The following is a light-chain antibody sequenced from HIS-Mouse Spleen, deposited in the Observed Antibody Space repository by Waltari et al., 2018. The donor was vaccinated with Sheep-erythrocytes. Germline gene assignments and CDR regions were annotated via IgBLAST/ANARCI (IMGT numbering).Light chain of an antibody. CDR3: SSYAGSNNWV. Sequence: QSALTQPPSAPGSPGQSVPIPCTGTTSDVGGYNYVSWYQQHPGKAPKLMIYEVSRRPSGVPDRVSGAKSGNRASRTVSGLQAEDEADYYCSSYAGSNNWVFGGGTELTVL. V-gene: IGLV2-8*01. J-gene: IGLJ3*02. CDR2: EVS. CDR1: TSDVGGYNY.